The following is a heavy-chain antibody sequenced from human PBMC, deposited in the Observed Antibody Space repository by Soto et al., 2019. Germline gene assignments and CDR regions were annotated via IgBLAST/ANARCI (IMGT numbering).Heavy chain of an antibody. D-gene: IGHD4-4*01. J-gene: IGHJ2*01. Sequence: QVQLVESGGGVVQPGRSLRLSCAASGFTFSSYAMHWVRQAPGKGLEWVAVISYDGSNKYYADSVKGRFTISRDNSKNTLYLQRNSLILEDAAVYYCARPLWRDDYNWGYFDLWGRGTLVTVSS. CDR2: ISYDGSNK. CDR1: GFTFSSYA. CDR3: ARPLWRDDYNWGYFDL. V-gene: IGHV3-30-3*01.